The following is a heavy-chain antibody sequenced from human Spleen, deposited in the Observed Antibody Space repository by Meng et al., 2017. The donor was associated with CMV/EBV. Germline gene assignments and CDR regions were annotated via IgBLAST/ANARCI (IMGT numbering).Heavy chain of an antibody. Sequence: GFTFSDFYMSWVRQTPGKGLQWLSYISGASNTINYAASVKGRFTISRDNSKNTLYLQMNSLRAEDTAVYYCARSEGVVVSGSDAFDIWGQGTMVTVSS. CDR2: ISGASNTI. CDR3: ARSEGVVVSGSDAFDI. V-gene: IGHV3-11*04. J-gene: IGHJ3*02. CDR1: GFTFSDFY. D-gene: IGHD2-21*01.